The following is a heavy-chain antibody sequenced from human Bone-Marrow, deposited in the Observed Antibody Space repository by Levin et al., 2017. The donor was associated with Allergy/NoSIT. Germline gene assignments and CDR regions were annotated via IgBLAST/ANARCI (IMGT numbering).Heavy chain of an antibody. Sequence: RGESLKISCEASGFTFTAAGMHWVRQAPGKGLEWVAIIHHDGSNKYYGDSVKGRFSITRDNSKNTLYLQMDSLRVEDTAVYYCARDRGDCSSGICYSDYFDYWGQGTLVTVSS. J-gene: IGHJ4*02. V-gene: IGHV3-30*02. CDR1: GFTFTAAG. D-gene: IGHD2-15*01. CDR2: IHHDGSNK. CDR3: ARDRGDCSSGICYSDYFDY.